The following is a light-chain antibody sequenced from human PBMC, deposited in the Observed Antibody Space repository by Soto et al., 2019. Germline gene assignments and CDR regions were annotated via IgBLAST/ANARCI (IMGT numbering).Light chain of an antibody. CDR3: LQHSTCPIT. V-gene: IGKV1-17*03. CDR2: AAS. J-gene: IGKJ5*01. CDR1: QGIRNF. Sequence: DIQMTQSPSAMSVSVGDRVTITCRASQGIRNFLAWFQQKPGKVPKRLIYAASSLQRGVPSRFSGSGSGTEFNLTIISLQPEAYANYYCLQHSTCPITLGQGTRLEIK.